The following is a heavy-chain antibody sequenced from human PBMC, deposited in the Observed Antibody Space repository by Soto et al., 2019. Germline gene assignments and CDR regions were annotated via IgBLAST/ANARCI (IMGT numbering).Heavy chain of an antibody. CDR3: DSSGYYFDY. D-gene: IGHD3-22*01. CDR2: IIPILGLP. V-gene: IGHV1-69*02. J-gene: IGHJ4*02. CDR1: GDTLSTYT. Sequence: SVKVSCKVSGDTLSTYTISWVRQAPGQGLEWMGRIIPILGLPNHSQRFQGRVTITADKSTSTSYLEMTGLRSEDTAVYYYDSSGYYFDYWGQGTLVTVSS.